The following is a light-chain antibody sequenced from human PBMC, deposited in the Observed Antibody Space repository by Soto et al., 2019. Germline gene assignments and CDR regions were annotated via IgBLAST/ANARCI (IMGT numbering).Light chain of an antibody. CDR3: QQYNNWPLT. CDR2: GAS. CDR1: QSVSSN. Sequence: EIVMTQSPATLSVSPGERATLSCRVSQSVSSNLAWYQQKPGQGPRLLIYGASTRATGIPARFSGSGSGTDFTLTISSLQSEDFALYYCQQYNNWPLTFGGGTKVDIK. J-gene: IGKJ4*01. V-gene: IGKV3-15*01.